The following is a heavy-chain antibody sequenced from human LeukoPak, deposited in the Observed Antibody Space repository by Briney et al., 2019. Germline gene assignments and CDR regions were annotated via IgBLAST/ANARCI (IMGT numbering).Heavy chain of an antibody. V-gene: IGHV4-39*01. Sequence: PSETLSLTCTVPVCSISSSSYYWGWIRQPPGKGLEWIVRIYYSGSTYHNPSLKSRVTISVDTSKNQFSLKLSSVTAADTAVYYCAGGVDTDAFDIWGQGTMVTVSS. CDR2: IYYSGST. CDR1: VCSISSSSYY. D-gene: IGHD3-16*01. CDR3: AGGVDTDAFDI. J-gene: IGHJ3*02.